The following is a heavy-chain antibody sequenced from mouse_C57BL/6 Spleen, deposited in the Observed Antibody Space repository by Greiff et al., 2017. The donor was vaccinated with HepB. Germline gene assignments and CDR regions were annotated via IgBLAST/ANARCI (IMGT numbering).Heavy chain of an antibody. D-gene: IGHD1-1*01. CDR1: GFTFSDYG. Sequence: EVQLVESGGGLVKPGGSLKLSCAASGFTFSDYGMHWVRQAPEKGLEWVAYISSGSSTIYYADTVKGRFTISRDNAKNTLFLRMTSLKSEDTDMYYCAGGISNVGCYAMDYWGQGTSVTVSS. CDR3: AGGISNVGCYAMDY. V-gene: IGHV5-17*01. CDR2: ISSGSSTI. J-gene: IGHJ4*01.